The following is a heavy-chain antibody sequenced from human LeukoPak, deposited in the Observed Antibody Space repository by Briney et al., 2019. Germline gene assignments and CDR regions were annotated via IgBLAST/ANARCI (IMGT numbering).Heavy chain of an antibody. Sequence: PSETLSLTCTVSGGSISSYYWSWIRQPPGKGLEWIGYIYYSGSTSYNPSLKSRVTISVDTSKNQFSLKLSSVTAADTAVYYCARGSPVRYAFDIWGQGTMVTVSS. V-gene: IGHV4-59*01. CDR2: IYYSGST. CDR1: GGSISSYY. CDR3: ARGSPVRYAFDI. J-gene: IGHJ3*02.